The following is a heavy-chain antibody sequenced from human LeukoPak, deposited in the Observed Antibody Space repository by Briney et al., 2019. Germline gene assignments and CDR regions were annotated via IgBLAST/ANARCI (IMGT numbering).Heavy chain of an antibody. CDR3: ARRDSSGYWVRSYYFDY. D-gene: IGHD3-22*01. CDR1: GGSFRGYY. CDR2: INHSGST. V-gene: IGHV4-34*01. Sequence: SETLSLTCAVYGGSFRGYYWSWVRQPPGKGLEWVGEINHSGSTNYNPSLKSRVTISVDTSKNQFSLKLSSVTAADTAVYYCARRDSSGYWVRSYYFDYWGQGTLVTVSS. J-gene: IGHJ4*02.